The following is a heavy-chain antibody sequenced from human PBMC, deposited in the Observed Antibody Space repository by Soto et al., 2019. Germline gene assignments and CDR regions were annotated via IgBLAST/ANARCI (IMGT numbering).Heavy chain of an antibody. CDR2: LDAEDGET. J-gene: IGHJ4*02. CDR1: GYSLSDLS. D-gene: IGHD2-2*01. Sequence: ASVKVSCKVSGYSLSDLSIHWVRQAPGKGLEWMGGLDAEDGETIYAQKLQGRGTMTEDTSTDTAYMELSSLTSEDTAMYYCATLPRTIERTPAAIWSFDAWGQGTLVTVSS. V-gene: IGHV1-24*01. CDR3: ATLPRTIERTPAAIWSFDA.